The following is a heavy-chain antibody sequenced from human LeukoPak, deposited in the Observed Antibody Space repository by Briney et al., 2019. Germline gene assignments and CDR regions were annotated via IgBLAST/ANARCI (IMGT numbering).Heavy chain of an antibody. J-gene: IGHJ4*02. CDR2: IIPIFGTA. CDR3: ARDLDYYDSSGYPAPGY. Sequence: ASVKVSCKASGGTFSSYAISWVRQAPGQGLEWMGGIIPIFGTANYAQKFQGRVTITTDESTSTAYMELSSLRSEDTAVYYCARDLDYYDSSGYPAPGYWGQGTLVTVSS. CDR1: GGTFSSYA. D-gene: IGHD3-22*01. V-gene: IGHV1-69*05.